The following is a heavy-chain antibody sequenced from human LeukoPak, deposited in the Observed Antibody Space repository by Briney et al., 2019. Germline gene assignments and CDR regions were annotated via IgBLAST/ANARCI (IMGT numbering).Heavy chain of an antibody. Sequence: PGGSLRLSCAASGFTFSSYWMHWVRQAPGKGLVWVSNIKSDGSNINYADSVKGRFTISRDNAKNTLYLQMDSLRGEDTAVYYCAKDFRIGYSAHFDYWGQGALVTVSS. J-gene: IGHJ4*02. V-gene: IGHV3-74*01. CDR1: GFTFSSYW. D-gene: IGHD2-21*01. CDR2: IKSDGSNI. CDR3: AKDFRIGYSAHFDY.